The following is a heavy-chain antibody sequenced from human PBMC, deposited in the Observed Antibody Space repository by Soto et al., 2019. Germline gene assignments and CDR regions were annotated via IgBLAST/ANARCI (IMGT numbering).Heavy chain of an antibody. CDR1: GFTFSSYA. CDR2: ISGSGGST. J-gene: IGHJ5*02. V-gene: IGHV3-23*01. D-gene: IGHD6-6*01. CDR3: AKGSYSSYINNFNWFDP. Sequence: GGSLRHSCAASGFTFSSYAMSWVRQAPGKGLEWVSAISGSGGSTYYADSVKGRFTISRDNSKNTLYLQMNSLRAEDTAVFYCAKGSYSSYINNFNWFDPWGQGTLVTVSS.